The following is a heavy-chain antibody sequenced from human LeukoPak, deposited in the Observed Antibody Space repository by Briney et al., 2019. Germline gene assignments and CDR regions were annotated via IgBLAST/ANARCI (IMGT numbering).Heavy chain of an antibody. CDR1: GYKFTDYG. D-gene: IGHD3-10*01. CDR3: ARDGMVRGVIGSYDI. J-gene: IGHJ3*02. Sequence: APVKVSCKASGYKFTDYGVSWVRQAPGQGPEWMGWIAGDDGNTKYEQRLQGRVSMTTDTSTTTAYMELRSLTSDDTAVYYCARDGMVRGVIGSYDIWGQGTMVTVSS. CDR2: IAGDDGNT. V-gene: IGHV1-18*04.